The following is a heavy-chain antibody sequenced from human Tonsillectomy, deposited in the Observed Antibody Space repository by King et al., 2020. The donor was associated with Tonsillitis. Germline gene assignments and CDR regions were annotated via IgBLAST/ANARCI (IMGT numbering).Heavy chain of an antibody. CDR2: ISAYNGNT. D-gene: IGHD4-17*01. CDR3: ARDGYGDYESYYYYYGMDV. CDR1: GYTFTSYG. V-gene: IGHV1-18*04. Sequence: VQLVESGAEVKKPGASVKVSCKASGYTFTSYGISWVRQAPGQGLEWMGWISAYNGNTNYAQKLQGRVTMTTDTSTSTAYMELRSMRSDDTAVYYCARDGYGDYESYYYYYGMDVWGQGTTVTVSS. J-gene: IGHJ6*02.